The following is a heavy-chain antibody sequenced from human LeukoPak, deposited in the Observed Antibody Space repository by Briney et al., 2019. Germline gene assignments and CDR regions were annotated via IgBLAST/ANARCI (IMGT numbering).Heavy chain of an antibody. CDR3: ARGSLYYYDSSGYLDY. V-gene: IGHV4-34*01. CDR2: INHSGST. Sequence: SETLSLTCAVYGGSFSGYYWSWIRQPPGKGLEWIGEINHSGSTNYNPSLKSRVTISVDTSKNQFSLKLSSVTAADTAVYYCARGSLYYYDSSGYLDYWGQETLVTVSS. J-gene: IGHJ4*02. D-gene: IGHD3-22*01. CDR1: GGSFSGYY.